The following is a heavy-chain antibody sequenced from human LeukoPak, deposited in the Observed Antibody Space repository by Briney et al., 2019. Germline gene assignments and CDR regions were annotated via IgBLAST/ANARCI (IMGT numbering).Heavy chain of an antibody. J-gene: IGHJ5*02. CDR1: GHSISSGYY. Sequence: SETLSLTCTVSGHSISSGYYWGWIRQPPGKGLEWIGSIYHSGSTYYNPSLKSRVTISVDTSKNQFSLKLSSVTAADTAVYYCARLHQHIAAARFDPWGQGTLVTVSS. CDR3: ARLHQHIAAARFDP. D-gene: IGHD6-13*01. CDR2: IYHSGST. V-gene: IGHV4-38-2*02.